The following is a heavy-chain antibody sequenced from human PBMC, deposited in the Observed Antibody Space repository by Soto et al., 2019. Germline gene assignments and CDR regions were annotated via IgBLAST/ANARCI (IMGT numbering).Heavy chain of an antibody. CDR2: TYYSGST. CDR3: ARGIEGWYQGRYYYGMDV. D-gene: IGHD6-19*01. CDR1: GGSVSSGSYY. Sequence: QVQLRESGPGLVKPSETLSLTCTVSGGSVSSGSYYWSWIRQPPGKGLEWIGYTYYSGSTNYNPSLKSRVTISVDTSKNQFSLKLSSVTAADTAVYYCARGIEGWYQGRYYYGMDVWGQGTTVTVSS. J-gene: IGHJ6*02. V-gene: IGHV4-61*01.